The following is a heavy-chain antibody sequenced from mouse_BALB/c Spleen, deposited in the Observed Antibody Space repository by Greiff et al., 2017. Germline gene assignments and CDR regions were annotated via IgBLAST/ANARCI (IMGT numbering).Heavy chain of an antibody. D-gene: IGHD1-2*01. CDR2: SRNKANDYTT. J-gene: IGHJ4*01. Sequence: EVKLVESGGGLVQPGGSLRLSCATSGFTFSDFYMEWVRQPPGKGLEWIAASRNKANDYTTEYSASVKGRFIISRDISQIILYLQMNALSAEDTAIYYCTRDGGLRIRGYYAMDYWGQGTSVTVSS. V-gene: IGHV7-1*02. CDR3: TRDGGLRIRGYYAMDY. CDR1: GFTFSDFY.